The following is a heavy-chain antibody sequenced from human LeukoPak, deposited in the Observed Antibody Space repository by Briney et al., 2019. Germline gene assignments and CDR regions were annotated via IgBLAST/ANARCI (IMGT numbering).Heavy chain of an antibody. CDR2: IYYSGST. CDR1: GGSISSSDYY. Sequence: PSETLSLTRTVSGGSISSSDYYWGWIRQPPGKGLEWIGSIYYSGSTYYNPSLKSRVTISKDTSKNQFSLKLSSVTAADTAVYYCARHPEAVGSGYAYFDYWGQGTLVTVSS. J-gene: IGHJ4*02. V-gene: IGHV4-39*01. CDR3: ARHPEAVGSGYAYFDY. D-gene: IGHD3-22*01.